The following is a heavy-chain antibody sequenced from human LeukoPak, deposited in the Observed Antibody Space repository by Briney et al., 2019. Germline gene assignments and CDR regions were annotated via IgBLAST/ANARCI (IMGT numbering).Heavy chain of an antibody. J-gene: IGHJ4*02. CDR1: GGSISSYY. Sequence: SETLSLTCTVSGGSISSYYWSWIRQPPGKGLEWIGYIYTSGSTNYNPSLKSRGTISVDTSKNQFSLKLSSVTAADTAVYYCARLDDSSGYRLDYWGQGTLVTVSS. D-gene: IGHD3-22*01. CDR3: ARLDDSSGYRLDY. V-gene: IGHV4-4*09. CDR2: IYTSGST.